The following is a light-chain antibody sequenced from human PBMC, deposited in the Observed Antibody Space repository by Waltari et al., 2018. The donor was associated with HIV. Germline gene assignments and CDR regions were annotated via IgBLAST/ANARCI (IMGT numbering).Light chain of an antibody. V-gene: IGKV3-15*01. CDR3: QQYNNWHPLT. Sequence: EIVMTHSPATLSLSPGERATLSCRASQSVSSNLAWYQQKPGQAPRHIIYGASTRTTGIPARFSGSGSGTEFTLTISSLQSEDFAVYYCQQYNNWHPLTFGGGTKVEIK. J-gene: IGKJ4*01. CDR2: GAS. CDR1: QSVSSN.